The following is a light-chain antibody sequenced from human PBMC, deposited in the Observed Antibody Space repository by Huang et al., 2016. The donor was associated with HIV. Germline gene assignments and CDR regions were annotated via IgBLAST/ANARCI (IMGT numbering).Light chain of an antibody. CDR3: MQGTHWPQT. J-gene: IGKJ1*01. CDR1: HSLLHSDGNTY. CDR2: KVS. Sequence: DVVLTQSPLSLPVTLGQPASISCNSIHSLLHSDGNTYLNWFLQRPGQFPRRLIYKVSNRDFGVPARFSGSGSGADFTLTISRVEADDIGVYYCMQGTHWPQTFGQGTKVEVK. V-gene: IGKV2-30*02.